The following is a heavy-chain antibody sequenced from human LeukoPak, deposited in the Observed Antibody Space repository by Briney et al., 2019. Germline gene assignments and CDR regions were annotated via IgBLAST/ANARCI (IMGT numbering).Heavy chain of an antibody. CDR2: IYWNDDK. CDR1: GFSLSTSGVG. J-gene: IGHJ4*02. CDR3: AHRHSSSWPPTYYFDY. D-gene: IGHD6-13*01. V-gene: IGHV2-5*01. Sequence: SGPRLVNPTQTLTLTCTFSGFSLSTSGVGVGWIRQPPGKALEWLALIYWNDDKRYSPSLKSRLTITKDTSKNQVVLTMTNMDPVDTATYYCAHRHSSSWPPTYYFDYWGQGTLVTVSS.